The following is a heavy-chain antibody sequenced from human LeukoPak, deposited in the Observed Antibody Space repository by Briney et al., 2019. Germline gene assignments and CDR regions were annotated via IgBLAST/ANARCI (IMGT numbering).Heavy chain of an antibody. CDR3: AKDYRIAVAGSFDY. CDR1: GSTFSSFG. J-gene: IGHJ4*02. Sequence: PGRSLRLSCAASGSTFSSFGMHWVRQAPGKGLQWVAVISYDGTSNYHADSVKGRFTISRDNSKNTLYLQMNSLRAEDTAVYYCAKDYRIAVAGSFDYWGQGTLVTVSS. CDR2: ISYDGTSN. D-gene: IGHD6-19*01. V-gene: IGHV3-30*18.